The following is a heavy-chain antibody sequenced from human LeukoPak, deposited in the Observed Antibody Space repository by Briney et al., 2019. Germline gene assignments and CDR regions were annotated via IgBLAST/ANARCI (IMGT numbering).Heavy chain of an antibody. J-gene: IGHJ4*02. Sequence: SETLSLTCTVSGGSISSYYWSWIRQPPGKGLGWIGHIYYSGSTNYNPSLKSRVTISIDTSKNHFSLELSSVTAADTAVYYCARHPQWAEAGSFDYWGQGTLVIVSS. V-gene: IGHV4-59*08. CDR3: ARHPQWAEAGSFDY. D-gene: IGHD6-13*01. CDR1: GGSISSYY. CDR2: IYYSGST.